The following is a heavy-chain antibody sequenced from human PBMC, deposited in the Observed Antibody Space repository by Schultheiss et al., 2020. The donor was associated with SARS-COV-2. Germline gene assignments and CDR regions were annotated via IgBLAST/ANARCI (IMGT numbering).Heavy chain of an antibody. CDR2: ISGSGGST. CDR3: ARDLSISWYGGFDY. Sequence: GGSLRLSCAASGFTFSSYAMSWVRQAPGKGLEWVSAISGSGGSTYYADSVKGRFTISRDNSKNTLYLQMNSLRADDTAVYYCARDLSISWYGGFDYWGQGTLVTVSS. V-gene: IGHV3-23*01. D-gene: IGHD6-13*01. J-gene: IGHJ4*02. CDR1: GFTFSSYA.